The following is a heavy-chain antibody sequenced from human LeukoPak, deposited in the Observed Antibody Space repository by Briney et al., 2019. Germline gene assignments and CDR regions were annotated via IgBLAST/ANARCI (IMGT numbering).Heavy chain of an antibody. D-gene: IGHD3-10*01. CDR2: IKQDGSQK. CDR3: AREGYGWGSHDY. V-gene: IGHV3-7*04. J-gene: IGHJ4*02. CDR1: GFTFSSYW. Sequence: AGGSLRLSCAASGFTFSSYWMTWVRQAPGKGLEWVANIKQDGSQKYYVDSVKGRFTVSRDNAKKSLYLQMNSLRAEGTALYYCAREGYGWGSHDYWGQGTLVTVSS.